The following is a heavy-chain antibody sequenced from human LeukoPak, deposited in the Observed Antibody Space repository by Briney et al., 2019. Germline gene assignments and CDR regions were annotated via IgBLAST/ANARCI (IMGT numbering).Heavy chain of an antibody. V-gene: IGHV3-13*01. CDR3: TRGAEGFDP. CDR2: IGKAGDT. J-gene: IGHJ5*02. Sequence: GGSLRLSCAASGFVSSSYDMHWVRQATGKGLEWVSGIGKAGDTYYSGSVKGRFTISRENARNSLYLQMNGLRAGDTAVYYCTRGAEGFDPWGQGTLVTVSS. CDR1: GFVSSSYD.